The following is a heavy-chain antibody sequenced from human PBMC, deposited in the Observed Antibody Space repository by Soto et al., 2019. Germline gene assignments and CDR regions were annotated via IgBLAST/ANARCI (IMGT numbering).Heavy chain of an antibody. CDR2: IYYSGST. V-gene: IGHV4-31*03. D-gene: IGHD1-26*01. CDR3: ARGRDPGPSGSYYFDY. Sequence: TSETLSLTCTVSGGSISSGGYYWSWIRQHPGKGLEWIGYIYYSGSTYYNPSLKSRVTISVDTSKNQFSLKLSSVTAADTAVYYCARGRDPGPSGSYYFDYWGQGTLVTVSS. CDR1: GGSISSGGYY. J-gene: IGHJ4*02.